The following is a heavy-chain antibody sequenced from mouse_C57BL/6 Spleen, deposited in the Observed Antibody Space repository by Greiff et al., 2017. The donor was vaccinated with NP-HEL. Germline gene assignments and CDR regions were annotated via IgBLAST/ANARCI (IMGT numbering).Heavy chain of an antibody. V-gene: IGHV5-17*01. CDR1: GFTFSDYG. CDR2: ISSGSSTI. Sequence: EVKLQESGGGLVKPGGSLKLSCAASGFTFSDYGMHWVRQAPEKGLEWVAYISSGSSTIYYADTVKGRFPISRDNAKNTLFLQMTSLRSEDTAMYYCARIYGNYGYFDVWGTGTTVTVSS. D-gene: IGHD2-1*01. CDR3: ARIYGNYGYFDV. J-gene: IGHJ1*03.